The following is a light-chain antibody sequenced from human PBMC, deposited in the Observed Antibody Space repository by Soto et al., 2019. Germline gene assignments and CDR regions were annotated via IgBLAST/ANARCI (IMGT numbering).Light chain of an antibody. V-gene: IGKV3-15*01. J-gene: IGKJ2*01. CDR2: RTS. Sequence: EIVLTQSPSTLSLSPGERATLSCRASQSVSNYLAWYQQKPGQAPRLLIYRTSTRATDVPDRFSGTGSGTDFTLTISGLQSEDFAVYFCQQYYNWPPYTFGPGTKLEIK. CDR1: QSVSNY. CDR3: QQYYNWPPYT.